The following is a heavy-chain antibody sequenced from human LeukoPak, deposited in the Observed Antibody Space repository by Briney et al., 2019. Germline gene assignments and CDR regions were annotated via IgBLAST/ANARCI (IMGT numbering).Heavy chain of an antibody. CDR2: IYYSGST. D-gene: IGHD5-12*01. CDR1: GGSISSYY. CDR3: ARAKRGYSGYELDY. V-gene: IGHV4-59*01. Sequence: PSETLSLTCTVSGGSISSYYWSWIRQPPGKGLGWIWYIYYSGSTNYNPSLKSRVTISVDTSKNQFSLKLSSVTAADTAVYYCARAKRGYSGYELDYWGQGTLVTVSS. J-gene: IGHJ4*02.